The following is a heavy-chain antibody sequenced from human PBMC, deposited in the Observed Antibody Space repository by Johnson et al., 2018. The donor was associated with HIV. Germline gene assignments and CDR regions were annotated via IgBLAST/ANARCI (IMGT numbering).Heavy chain of an antibody. V-gene: IGHV3-9*01. CDR3: AKERGYSGSSRDAFDI. Sequence: VQLVESGGGLVQPGRSLRLSCAASGFTFDDYAMHWVRQAPGKGLEWVSGISWNSGSIGYADSVKGRFTISRDNAKNSLYLQMNSLRAEDTALYYCAKERGYSGSSRDAFDIWGQGTMVTVSS. CDR2: ISWNSGSI. CDR1: GFTFDDYA. D-gene: IGHD1-26*01. J-gene: IGHJ3*02.